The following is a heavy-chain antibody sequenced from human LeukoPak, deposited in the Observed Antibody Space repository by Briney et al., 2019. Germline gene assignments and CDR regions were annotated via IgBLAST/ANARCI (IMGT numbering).Heavy chain of an antibody. CDR3: ARPIDNGSGSYYFPY. CDR1: GFSFHYYA. Sequence: GGSLRLSYAASGFSFHYYAMHWVRQAPGKGLEWAAVISYDGANEYYADSVKGRLTISRDNSKNTLYMEMSSLRPEDTAVYYCARPIDNGSGSYYFPYWGQGTLVTVSS. D-gene: IGHD3-10*01. V-gene: IGHV3-30-3*01. CDR2: ISYDGANE. J-gene: IGHJ4*02.